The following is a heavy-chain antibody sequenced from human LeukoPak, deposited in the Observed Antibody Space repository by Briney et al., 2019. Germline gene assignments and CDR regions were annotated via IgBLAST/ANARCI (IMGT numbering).Heavy chain of an antibody. D-gene: IGHD3-3*01. J-gene: IGHJ6*03. V-gene: IGHV1-69*01. Sequence: SVKVSCKASGGTFSSYAISWVRQAPGQGLEWMGGIIPIFGTANYAQKFQGRVTITADESTSTAYMELSSLRSEDTAVYYCARNDFWSGYGALYYYYMDVRGKGTTVTVSS. CDR1: GGTFSSYA. CDR2: IIPIFGTA. CDR3: ARNDFWSGYGALYYYYMDV.